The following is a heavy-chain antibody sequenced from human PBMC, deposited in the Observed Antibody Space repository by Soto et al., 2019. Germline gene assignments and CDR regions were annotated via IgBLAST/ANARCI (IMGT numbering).Heavy chain of an antibody. D-gene: IGHD5-12*01. CDR2: IWYDGSNK. Sequence: GGSLRLSCAASGFTFSSYGMHWVRQAPGKGLEWVAVIWYDGSNKYYADSAKGRFTISRDNSKNTLYLQMNSLRAEDTAVYYCARGSERWLQSYFDYWGQGTLVTVSS. CDR1: GFTFSSYG. V-gene: IGHV3-33*01. J-gene: IGHJ4*02. CDR3: ARGSERWLQSYFDY.